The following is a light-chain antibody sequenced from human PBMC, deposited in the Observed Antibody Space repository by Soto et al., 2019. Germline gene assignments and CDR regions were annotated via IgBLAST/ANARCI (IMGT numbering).Light chain of an antibody. CDR2: GVS. CDR3: QQYGDWPLT. J-gene: IGKJ4*01. V-gene: IGKV3-15*01. CDR1: QSVRNTY. Sequence: EIVMTQSPVTLSVSPGERATLSCRASQSVRNTYLAWYQQKPGQAPRLLISGVSTRAAGIPARFSGSGSGTEFTLTISSLQSEDFAVYYFQQYGDWPLTFGGGTKVAIQ.